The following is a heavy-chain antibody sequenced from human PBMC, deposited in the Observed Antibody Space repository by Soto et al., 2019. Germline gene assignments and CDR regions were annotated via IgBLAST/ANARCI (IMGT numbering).Heavy chain of an antibody. Sequence: SETLSLTCTVSGYSISSGYYWGWIRQPPGKGLEWIGSIYHSGSTYYNPSLKSRVTISVDTSKNQFSLKLSSVTAADTAVYYCAREPYSSSSYFDYRGQGTLVTVSS. CDR2: IYHSGST. CDR3: AREPYSSSSYFDY. CDR1: GYSISSGYY. J-gene: IGHJ4*02. V-gene: IGHV4-38-2*02. D-gene: IGHD6-6*01.